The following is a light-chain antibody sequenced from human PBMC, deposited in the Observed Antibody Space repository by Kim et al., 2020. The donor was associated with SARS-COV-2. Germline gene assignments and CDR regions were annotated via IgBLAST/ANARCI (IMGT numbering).Light chain of an antibody. CDR1: KWGNKE. V-gene: IGLV3-1*01. J-gene: IGLJ2*01. CDR3: QAWDSSTGVV. Sequence: PAKSGSRASSWEKWGNKEARWYQQKPGQSPVVVIYQQSKRPSGIPARFSGSNAGNTATLTISGTQAMDEADYYGQAWDSSTGVVFGGGTQLTVL. CDR2: QQS.